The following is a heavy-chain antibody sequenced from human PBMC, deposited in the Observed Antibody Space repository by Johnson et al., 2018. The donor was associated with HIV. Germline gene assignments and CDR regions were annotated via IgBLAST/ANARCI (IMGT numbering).Heavy chain of an antibody. D-gene: IGHD1-1*01. Sequence: VQLVESGGGLVQPGGSLRLSCAASGFTFSSYDMHWVRQATGKGLEWVPAIGTAGDTYYPGSVKGRFTISRENAKNSLYLQMNSLRAGDTALYYCASSRTGAHRGAFDIWGQGTMVTVSS. J-gene: IGHJ3*02. CDR1: GFTFSSYD. V-gene: IGHV3-13*01. CDR3: ASSRTGAHRGAFDI. CDR2: IGTAGDT.